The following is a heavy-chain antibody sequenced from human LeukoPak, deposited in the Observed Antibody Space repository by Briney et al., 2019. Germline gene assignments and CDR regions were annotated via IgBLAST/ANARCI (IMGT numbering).Heavy chain of an antibody. J-gene: IGHJ3*02. Sequence: PGGSLRLSCAASGFTFSSYGMHWVRQAPGKGLEWVAFIRYDGSNKYYADSVKGRFTISRDNSKNTLYLQMNSLRAEDTAVYYCANGRITIXASTGDAFDIWGQGTMVTVSS. D-gene: IGHD3-3*01. CDR2: IRYDGSNK. V-gene: IGHV3-30*02. CDR3: ANGRITIXASTGDAFDI. CDR1: GFTFSSYG.